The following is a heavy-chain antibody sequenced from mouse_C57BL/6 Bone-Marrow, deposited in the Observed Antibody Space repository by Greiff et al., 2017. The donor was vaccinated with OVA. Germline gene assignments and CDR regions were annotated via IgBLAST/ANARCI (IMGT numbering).Heavy chain of an antibody. J-gene: IGHJ4*01. D-gene: IGHD3-1*01. Sequence: QVQLKESGAELMKPGASVKLSCKATGYTFTGYWIEWVKQRSGQGLEWIGWFYPGSGSIKYNEKFKDKATLTADKSSSTVYMELSRLTSEDSAVYFCARHEAGLLGDYYAMDYWGQGTSVTVSS. CDR2: FYPGSGSI. V-gene: IGHV1-62-2*01. CDR1: GYTFTGYW. CDR3: ARHEAGLLGDYYAMDY.